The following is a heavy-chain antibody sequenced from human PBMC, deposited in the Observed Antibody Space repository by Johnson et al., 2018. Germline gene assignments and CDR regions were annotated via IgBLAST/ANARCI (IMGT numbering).Heavy chain of an antibody. CDR3: AKDRKPMLFYFDH. Sequence: QVQLLESGGGVVQPGGSLRLSCEASGFTFNLSGMHWVRQTPVKGLEWLAFVSYDGKGEFYTDSVRGLFTISRDNSKDTIPLEMSSLRDGDTAVYYCAKDRKPMLFYFDHWGQGALVTVSS. D-gene: IGHD1-14*01. CDR2: VSYDGKGE. J-gene: IGHJ4*02. CDR1: GFTFNLSG. V-gene: IGHV3-30*02.